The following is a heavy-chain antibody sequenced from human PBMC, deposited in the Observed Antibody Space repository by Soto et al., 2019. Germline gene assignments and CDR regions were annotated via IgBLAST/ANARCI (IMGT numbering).Heavy chain of an antibody. V-gene: IGHV1-69*06. Sequence: AAVKVSCKASGGTFSSYAISWVRQAPGQGLEWMGGIIPIFGTANYAQKFQGRVTITADKSTSTAYMELSSLRSEATAVYYCAITKRGSGYYYYFDFWGQGTLVTVPQ. CDR1: GGTFSSYA. J-gene: IGHJ4*02. CDR2: IIPIFGTA. D-gene: IGHD3-22*01. CDR3: AITKRGSGYYYYFDF.